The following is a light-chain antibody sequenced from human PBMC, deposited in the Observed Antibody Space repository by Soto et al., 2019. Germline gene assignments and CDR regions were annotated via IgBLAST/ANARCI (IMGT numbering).Light chain of an antibody. CDR1: QSVSSNY. CDR2: GPS. CDR3: QQPGTPQWP. Sequence: EIVLTHSPGTLSLSPGETATLSCRASQSVSSNYLAWYQQKPGQAPRLLTYGPSSRATGIPDRFSGSGSGRDLTLTISRLEPEDFEVYYCQQPGTPQWPLGHGAKVDIK. J-gene: IGKJ1*01. V-gene: IGKV3-20*01.